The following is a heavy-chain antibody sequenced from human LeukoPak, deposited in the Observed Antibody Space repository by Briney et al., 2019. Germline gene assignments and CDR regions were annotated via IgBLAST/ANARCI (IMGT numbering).Heavy chain of an antibody. CDR2: INPNSGGT. D-gene: IGHD1-26*01. J-gene: IGHJ3*02. V-gene: IGHV1-2*02. Sequence: ASVKVSCKASGYTFTGYYMHWVRQAPGQGLEWMGWINPNSGGTNYAQKFQGRVTMTRDTSISTAYMELSRLRADDTAVYYCASLVGATTDDAFDIWGQGTMVTVSS. CDR1: GYTFTGYY. CDR3: ASLVGATTDDAFDI.